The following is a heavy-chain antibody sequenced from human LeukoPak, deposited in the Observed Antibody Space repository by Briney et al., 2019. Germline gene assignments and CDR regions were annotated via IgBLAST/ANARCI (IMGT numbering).Heavy chain of an antibody. D-gene: IGHD2-2*01. CDR1: GGSISSYY. CDR3: ARTYIVVVPAAMDHYYYMDV. Sequence: PSETLSLTCTVSGGSISSYYWSWIRQPPGKGLEWIGYIYYSGSTNCNPSLKSRVTISVDTSKNQFSLKLSSVTAADTAVYYCARTYIVVVPAAMDHYYYMDVWGKGTTVTVSS. V-gene: IGHV4-59*01. CDR2: IYYSGST. J-gene: IGHJ6*03.